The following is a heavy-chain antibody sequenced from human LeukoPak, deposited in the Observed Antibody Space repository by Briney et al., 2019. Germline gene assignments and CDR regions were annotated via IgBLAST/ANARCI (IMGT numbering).Heavy chain of an antibody. CDR2: IKGDGSEN. J-gene: IGHJ3*01. CDR3: ASEINWGYGAFDV. V-gene: IGHV3-7*01. D-gene: IGHD7-27*01. Sequence: GGSLRLSCAASGFTFSNYWMTWVRQAPGKGLEWVANIKGDGSENYYVDSMKGRFTISRDNAKNSLYLQMNSLRAEDTAVYYCASEINWGYGAFDVWGQGTMVTVSS. CDR1: GFTFSNYW.